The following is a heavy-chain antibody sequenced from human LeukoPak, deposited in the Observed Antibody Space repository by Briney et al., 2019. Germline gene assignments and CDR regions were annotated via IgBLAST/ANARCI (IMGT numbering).Heavy chain of an antibody. V-gene: IGHV4-59*01. Sequence: SETLSLTCTVSGGSISSYYWSWIRQPPGKGLEWIGYIYYSGSTNYNPSLKSRVTLSVDTSKNQFSLKLSSVTAADTAVYYCARSAYYYDNSGYYPHFDYWGQGTLVTVSS. CDR2: IYYSGST. CDR3: ARSAYYYDNSGYYPHFDY. D-gene: IGHD3-22*01. CDR1: GGSISSYY. J-gene: IGHJ4*02.